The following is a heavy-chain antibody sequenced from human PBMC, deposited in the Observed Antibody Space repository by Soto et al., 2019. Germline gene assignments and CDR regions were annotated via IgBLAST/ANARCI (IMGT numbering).Heavy chain of an antibody. CDR2: IRGKANSYET. J-gene: IGHJ5*02. V-gene: IGHV3-73*01. D-gene: IGHD2-2*01. CDR1: GYTCSGSA. CDR3: TSRYCSSASCHT. Sequence: EVQLVESGGGLVQPGGSLKLSCVASGYTCSGSAFHWVRQASGKGLEWVGRIRGKANSYETAYAESLKGRFTISRDDSKNTAFLQMNSLKTEDTAVYYCTSRYCSSASCHTWGQGTRVTVSS.